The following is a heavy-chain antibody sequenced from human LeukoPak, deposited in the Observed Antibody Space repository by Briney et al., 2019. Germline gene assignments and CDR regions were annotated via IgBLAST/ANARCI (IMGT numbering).Heavy chain of an antibody. CDR3: ARDRVRAADFDY. D-gene: IGHD2-2*01. Sequence: AVTVSCKASGYTFTGYYMHWVRQAPGQGVDWMGWINPNSGCTNYVQKFQGRVTMTRDRSISTTYMEQSRLRSDDTAVYYCARDRVRAADFDYWGQGTLVTVSS. V-gene: IGHV1-2*02. CDR2: INPNSGCT. J-gene: IGHJ4*02. CDR1: GYTFTGYY.